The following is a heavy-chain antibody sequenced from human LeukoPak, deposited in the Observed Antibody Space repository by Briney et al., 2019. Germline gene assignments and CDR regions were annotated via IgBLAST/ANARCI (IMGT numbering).Heavy chain of an antibody. CDR2: IYYSGST. CDR1: GGSISSYY. CDR3: ARTPYYYDSSGYSYYYYGMDV. V-gene: IGHV4-59*01. D-gene: IGHD3-22*01. Sequence: SGTLSLTCAVSGGSISSYYWSWIRQPPGKGLEWIGYIYYSGSTNYNPSLKSRVTISVDTSKNQFSLKLSSVTAADTAVYYCARTPYYYDSSGYSYYYYGMDVWGQGTTVTVSS. J-gene: IGHJ6*02.